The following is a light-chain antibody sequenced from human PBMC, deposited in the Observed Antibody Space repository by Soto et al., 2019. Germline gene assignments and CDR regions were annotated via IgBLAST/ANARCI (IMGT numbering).Light chain of an antibody. J-gene: IGKJ5*01. Sequence: EIVWTQSPATLSLSPGERATLSCRASQSVSSYLLWYQQKRGQAPRLLMSGTSNRATGTPDRFSGSVSGTDGTITISRLEKEDCSVYYCQQYGSPTITFGQGTRLEIK. CDR3: QQYGSPTIT. V-gene: IGKV3-20*01. CDR2: GTS. CDR1: QSVSSY.